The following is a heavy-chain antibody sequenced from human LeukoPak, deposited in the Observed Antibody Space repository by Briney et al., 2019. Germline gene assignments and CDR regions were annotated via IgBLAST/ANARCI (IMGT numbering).Heavy chain of an antibody. CDR3: AKACQAAAGSDASDI. Sequence: PGRSLRLSCAASGFTFDGYVMHWVRHAPGKGLEWVSGISWNSGIIGYADSVKGRFTISRDNAKKSLYLQMNSLRPEDTALYYCAKACQAAAGSDASDIWGQGTMVTVSS. D-gene: IGHD6-13*01. J-gene: IGHJ3*02. V-gene: IGHV3-9*01. CDR1: GFTFDGYV. CDR2: ISWNSGII.